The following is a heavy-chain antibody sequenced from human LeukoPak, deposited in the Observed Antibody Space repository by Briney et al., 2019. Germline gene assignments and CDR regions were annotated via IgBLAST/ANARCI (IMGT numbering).Heavy chain of an antibody. CDR3: ARDVGVSYYYYYMDV. V-gene: IGHV4-34*01. D-gene: IGHD3-3*01. CDR1: GGSFSGYY. Sequence: SETLSLTCAVYGGSFSGYYWSWIRQPPGKGLEWIGEINHSGSTNYNPSLKSRVTISVDTSKNQFSLKLSSVTAADTAVYYCARDVGVSYYYYYMDVWGKGTTVTISS. CDR2: INHSGST. J-gene: IGHJ6*03.